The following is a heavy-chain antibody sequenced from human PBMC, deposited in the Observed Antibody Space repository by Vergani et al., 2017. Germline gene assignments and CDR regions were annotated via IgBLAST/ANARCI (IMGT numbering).Heavy chain of an antibody. Sequence: QVQLQESGPGLVKPSQTLSLTCTVSGGSISSGGYYWSWIRQHPGKGLEWIVYIYYSGSTYYNPSLKSRVTISVDTSKNQFSLKLCSLTAADTAVYYCARDSGCSSTSCYPVWGQGTTVTVSS. J-gene: IGHJ6*02. D-gene: IGHD2-2*01. CDR3: ARDSGCSSTSCYPV. CDR2: IYYSGST. CDR1: GGSISSGGYY. V-gene: IGHV4-31*03.